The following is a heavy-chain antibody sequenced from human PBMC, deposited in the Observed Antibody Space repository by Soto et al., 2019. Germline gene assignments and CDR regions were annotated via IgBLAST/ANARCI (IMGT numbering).Heavy chain of an antibody. CDR3: ASGDLRGPGDFHGMAV. CDR1: GASINSYY. Sequence: KPSETLSLTCTVSGASINSYYWNWIRQPAGKGLEWIGRIYPSGSTKYLPSLKSRVTMSLDTSKNQCSLRLSSVTAADTAIYYCASGDLRGPGDFHGMAVWGQGTTVTVSS. D-gene: IGHD3-10*01. J-gene: IGHJ6*02. CDR2: IYPSGST. V-gene: IGHV4-4*07.